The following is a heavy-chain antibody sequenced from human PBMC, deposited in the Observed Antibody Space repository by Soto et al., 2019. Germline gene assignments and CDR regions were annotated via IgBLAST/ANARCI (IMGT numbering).Heavy chain of an antibody. Sequence: PGGSLRLSCAASGFTFDDYTMHWVRQAPGKGLEWVSLISWDGGSTYYADSVKGRFTISRDNSKNSLYLQMNSLRTEDTALYYCAKDISVTSATAARYYYYGMDVWGQGTTVTVSS. CDR3: AKDISVTSATAARYYYYGMDV. V-gene: IGHV3-43*01. J-gene: IGHJ6*02. D-gene: IGHD6-25*01. CDR2: ISWDGGST. CDR1: GFTFDDYT.